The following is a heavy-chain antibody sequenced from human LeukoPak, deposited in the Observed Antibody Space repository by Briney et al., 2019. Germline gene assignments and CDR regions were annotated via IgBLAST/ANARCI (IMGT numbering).Heavy chain of an antibody. CDR3: VKFDY. CDR1: GFTFSSYA. Sequence: GGSLRLSCAASGFTFSSYAMYWVRQAPGKGLEWVAVISYDGSNKYYADSVKGRFTISRDNSKNTLYLQMDSLRAEDTAVYYCVKFDYWGQGTLVTVSS. V-gene: IGHV3-30-3*01. J-gene: IGHJ4*02. CDR2: ISYDGSNK.